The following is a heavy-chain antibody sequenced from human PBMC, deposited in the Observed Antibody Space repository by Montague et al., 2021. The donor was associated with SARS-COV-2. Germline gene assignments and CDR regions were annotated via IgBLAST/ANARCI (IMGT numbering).Heavy chain of an antibody. V-gene: IGHV6-1*01. D-gene: IGHD2-2*01. J-gene: IGHJ4*02. Sequence: CAISGDSVSSNIATWKWIRQTPSRGLEWLGRTYYRSKWYNDYAESVKSRITIDPDTSKHQFSLHLNSVTPEDTAVYYCARIPVGSKYYFDFWGQGTLVTVSS. CDR2: TYYRSKWYN. CDR1: GDSVSSNIAT. CDR3: ARIPVGSKYYFDF.